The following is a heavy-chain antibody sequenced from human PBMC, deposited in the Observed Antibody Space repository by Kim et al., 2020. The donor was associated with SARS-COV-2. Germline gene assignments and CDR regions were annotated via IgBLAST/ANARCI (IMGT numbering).Heavy chain of an antibody. J-gene: IGHJ3*02. CDR1: GFTFISYA. CDR3: AKSMVRGVIVGIDAFDI. V-gene: IGHV3-23*01. Sequence: GGSLRLSCAASGFTFISYAISWVRQAPGKGLERVSVISGSGGNSYYADSVKGRFTISRDNSKNTLYLQMNNLRVEDTAIYYCAKSMVRGVIVGIDAFDIWGQGTTVSVSS. CDR2: ISGSGGNS. D-gene: IGHD3-10*01.